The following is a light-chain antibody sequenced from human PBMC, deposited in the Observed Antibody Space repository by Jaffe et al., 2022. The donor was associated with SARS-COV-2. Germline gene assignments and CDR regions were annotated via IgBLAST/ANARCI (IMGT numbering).Light chain of an antibody. CDR1: QTISSW. J-gene: IGKJ1*01. V-gene: IGKV1-5*03. Sequence: DIQMTQSPSTLSASVGDRVTITCRASQTISSWLAWYQQKPGKAPKLLIHKASSLESGVPSRFSGSGSGTEFTLTISSLQSDDFATYYCQQYSSYSQTFGQGTKVEIK. CDR2: KAS. CDR3: QQYSSYSQT.